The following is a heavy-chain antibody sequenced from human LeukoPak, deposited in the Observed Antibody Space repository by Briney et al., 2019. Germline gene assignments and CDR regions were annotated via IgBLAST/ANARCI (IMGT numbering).Heavy chain of an antibody. J-gene: IGHJ4*02. CDR1: GGSISDYS. CDR2: IYDSGST. Sequence: SETLSLTCTVSGGSISDYSWSWIRQPPGKGLEWIGYIYDSGSTNYNPSLKSRVTISIDTSKNQFSLKLTSVTAADTAVYYCARDSGEEYFDYWGQGTLVTVS. D-gene: IGHD3-10*01. V-gene: IGHV4-59*12. CDR3: ARDSGEEYFDY.